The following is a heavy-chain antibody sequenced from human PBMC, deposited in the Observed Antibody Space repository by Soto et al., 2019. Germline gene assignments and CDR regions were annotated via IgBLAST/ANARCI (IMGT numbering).Heavy chain of an antibody. Sequence: GGSLRLSCAASGFTFSDYYMSRIRQAPGKGLEWVSYISSSGSTIYYADSMKGRFTISRDNAKNSLYLQMNSLRAEDTAVYYCARVMGILRSFGPRAYYFDFWGQGT. CDR3: ARVMGILRSFGPRAYYFDF. J-gene: IGHJ4*02. V-gene: IGHV3-11*01. D-gene: IGHD1-26*01. CDR2: ISSSGSTI. CDR1: GFTFSDYY.